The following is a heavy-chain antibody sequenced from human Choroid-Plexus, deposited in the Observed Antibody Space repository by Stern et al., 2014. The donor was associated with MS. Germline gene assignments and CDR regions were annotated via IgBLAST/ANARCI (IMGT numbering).Heavy chain of an antibody. Sequence: EVQLVESGGGLVQPGGSLRLSCAASGFTFDDHAMQGVRQSPAKGLGWVAGISWNSGAIAYSASVKGRFTISRDNAKNSLFLQMNSLRPEDTALYYCVKDVDSSIAVSFDYWGQGTQVTVSS. CDR3: VKDVDSSIAVSFDY. J-gene: IGHJ4*02. D-gene: IGHD6-19*01. CDR1: GFTFDDHA. CDR2: ISWNSGAI. V-gene: IGHV3-9*01.